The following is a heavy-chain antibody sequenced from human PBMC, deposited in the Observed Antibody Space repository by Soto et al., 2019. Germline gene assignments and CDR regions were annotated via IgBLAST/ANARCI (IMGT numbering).Heavy chain of an antibody. CDR3: ARDQYSSSSGFSVYWFDP. V-gene: IGHV1-18*01. CDR1: GYTFTSYG. D-gene: IGHD6-6*01. CDR2: ISAYNGNT. Sequence: GASVKVSCKASGYTFTSYGISWVRQAPGQGLEWMGWISAYNGNTNYAQKLQGRVTMTTDTSTSTAYMELRSLRSDDTAVYYCARDQYSSSSGFSVYWFDPWGQGTLVTVSS. J-gene: IGHJ5*02.